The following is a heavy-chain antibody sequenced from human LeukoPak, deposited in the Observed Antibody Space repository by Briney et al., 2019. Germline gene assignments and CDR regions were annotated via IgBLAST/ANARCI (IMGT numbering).Heavy chain of an antibody. D-gene: IGHD6-13*01. CDR3: AKRVAAPGRTYYFDY. V-gene: IGHV3-23*01. CDR2: IGTSVSDT. Sequence: GSLRLSCAASGLTFSSSALSWVRQAPGKGLEWVSVIGTSVSDTYYADSVKGRFTISRDNSKNTVYLQLNSLRAEDTAVYYCAKRVAAPGRTYYFDYWGQGTLVIVSS. J-gene: IGHJ4*02. CDR1: GLTFSSSA.